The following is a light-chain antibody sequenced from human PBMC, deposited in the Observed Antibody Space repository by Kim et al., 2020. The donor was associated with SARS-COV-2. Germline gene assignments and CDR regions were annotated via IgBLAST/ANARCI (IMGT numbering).Light chain of an antibody. CDR2: SND. CDR1: SSNSGSNT. Sequence: GQRVTISCSGSSSNSGSNTVNWYQQFPGTAPKLLIDSNDRRPSGVSDRVSCSKSGTSASLAISGLQSEDEADYYCATWDDSLDVWMFGGGTQLTVL. J-gene: IGLJ3*02. V-gene: IGLV1-44*01. CDR3: ATWDDSLDVWM.